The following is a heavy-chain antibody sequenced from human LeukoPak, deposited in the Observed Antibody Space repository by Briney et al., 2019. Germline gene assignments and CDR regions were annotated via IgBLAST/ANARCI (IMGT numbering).Heavy chain of an antibody. J-gene: IGHJ4*02. V-gene: IGHV3-7*02. CDR2: IKADGSEK. CDR3: ARVDIYNGNPLSLGC. CDR1: GFTFSSYW. D-gene: IGHD5-12*01. Sequence: GRSLRLSCAASGFTFSSYWMHSGRQTPGKRLEWVASIKADGSEKNYGDSVRGRFTISRDNARNSLYLQVNSLRAEDTAVYYCARVDIYNGNPLSLGCWGQGTLVTVSS.